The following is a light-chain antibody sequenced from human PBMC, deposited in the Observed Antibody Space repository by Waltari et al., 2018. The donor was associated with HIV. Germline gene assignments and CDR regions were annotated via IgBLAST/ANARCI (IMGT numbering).Light chain of an antibody. Sequence: DIVMTQSPESLTVSLGERAMISLKSRQSILSRSGNTYFLAWYQQKPGQPPKSLIYWESTRAAVVPARFSGSDSGTDFTLTISSLRAEDVAVYYCHQYHTTPYTFGQGTKLEI. CDR3: HQYHTTPYT. V-gene: IGKV4-1*01. CDR2: WES. CDR1: QSILSRSGNTYF. J-gene: IGKJ2*01.